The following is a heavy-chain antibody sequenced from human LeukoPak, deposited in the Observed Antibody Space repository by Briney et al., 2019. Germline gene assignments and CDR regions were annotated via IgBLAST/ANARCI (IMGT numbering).Heavy chain of an antibody. Sequence: SETLSLTRTVSGGSISSSSYYWGWIRQPPGKGLEWIGSIYYSGSTYYNPSLKSRVTISVDTSKNQFSLKLSSVTAADTAVYYCASSVGGSYLIIDYWGQGTLVTVSS. D-gene: IGHD1-26*01. V-gene: IGHV4-39*01. CDR2: IYYSGST. CDR1: GGSISSSSYY. J-gene: IGHJ4*02. CDR3: ASSVGGSYLIIDY.